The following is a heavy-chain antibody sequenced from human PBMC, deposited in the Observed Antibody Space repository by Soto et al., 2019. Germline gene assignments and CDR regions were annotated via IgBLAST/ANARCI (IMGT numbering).Heavy chain of an antibody. V-gene: IGHV1-46*01. D-gene: IGHD5-18*01. Sequence: ASVKVSCKASGYAFTNYYFHWVRQAPGQGLEWMGIINPSGGSTSYAQKFQGRVTMTRDTSTSTVYMELSSLRSEDTAVYYCARDDLESVRGYSYGYRWGYWGQGTLVTVSS. CDR3: ARDDLESVRGYSYGYRWGY. CDR2: INPSGGST. CDR1: GYAFTNYY. J-gene: IGHJ4*02.